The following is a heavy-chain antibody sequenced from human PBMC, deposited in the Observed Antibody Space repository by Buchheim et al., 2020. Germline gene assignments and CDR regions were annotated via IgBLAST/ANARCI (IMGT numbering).Heavy chain of an antibody. Sequence: VQVVQSGPEMKKTGDSLKVSCKGSGYRFASRWIGWVRQMPGKGLEWMGIIYPGDSDTKYSPSFQGQVTISADKSINTAYLQWNSLKASDTAMYYCAAAVGGLLHFDFWGKGTL. J-gene: IGHJ4*02. CDR1: GYRFASRW. CDR3: AAAVGGLLHFDF. V-gene: IGHV5-51*03. D-gene: IGHD2-15*01. CDR2: IYPGDSDT.